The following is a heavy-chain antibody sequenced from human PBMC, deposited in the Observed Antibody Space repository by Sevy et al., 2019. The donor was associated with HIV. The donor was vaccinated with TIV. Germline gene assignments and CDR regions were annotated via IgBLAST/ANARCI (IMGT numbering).Heavy chain of an antibody. CDR1: GFTFSSYG. CDR3: ARDLEFYDSGDYGPAFMPDY. J-gene: IGHJ4*02. V-gene: IGHV3-33*01. CDR2: IWFDGSNT. Sequence: GGSLRLSCAASGFTFSSYGMHWVRQGPGKGLEWVAVIWFDGSNTYYADSVKGRFTISRDIARNTLNLQMNGLRAEDTAVYYCARDLEFYDSGDYGPAFMPDYWGQGTLVTVSS. D-gene: IGHD4-17*01.